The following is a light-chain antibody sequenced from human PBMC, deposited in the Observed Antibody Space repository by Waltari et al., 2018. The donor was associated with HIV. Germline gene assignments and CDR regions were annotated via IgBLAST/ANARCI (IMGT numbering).Light chain of an antibody. CDR1: SSNIGAGYD. CDR3: QSYDSSLEV. J-gene: IGLJ1*01. CDR2: GNS. Sequence: QSVLTQQPSVSGAPGQRVTITCTGSSSNIGAGYDVHWYQQLPGTAPKLLIYGNSNRPSGVPDRFSGSKSGTSASLAITGLQAEDEADYYCQSYDSSLEVFGTGTKVTVL. V-gene: IGLV1-40*01.